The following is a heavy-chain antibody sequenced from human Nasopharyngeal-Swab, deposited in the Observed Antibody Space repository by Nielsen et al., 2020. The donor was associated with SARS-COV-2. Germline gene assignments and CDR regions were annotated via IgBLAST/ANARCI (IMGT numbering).Heavy chain of an antibody. CDR1: GFTFTDYW. J-gene: IGHJ4*02. V-gene: IGHV3-74*03. CDR3: ARESYSWSWYGPDY. CDR2: IDNDGSNT. D-gene: IGHD1-26*01. Sequence: GESLKISCTVSGFTFTDYWMHWLRQSPGKGPVWLSRIDNDGSNTTYADSVRGRFTISRDNARNTLFLQLHSLRAEDTAVYYCARESYSWSWYGPDYWGQGTQVTVSS.